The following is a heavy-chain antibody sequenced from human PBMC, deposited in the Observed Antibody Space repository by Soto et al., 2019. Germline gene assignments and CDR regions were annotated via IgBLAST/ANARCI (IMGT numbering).Heavy chain of an antibody. D-gene: IGHD5-18*01. Sequence: ASVKVSCKASGYTFTSYGISWVRQAPGQGLEWMGWISAYNGNTNYAQKLQGRVTMTTDTSTSTAYMELRSLRSDDTAVYYCARVAMVTYYYYGMDVWGQGTTVTVSS. V-gene: IGHV1-18*01. J-gene: IGHJ6*02. CDR3: ARVAMVTYYYYGMDV. CDR2: ISAYNGNT. CDR1: GYTFTSYG.